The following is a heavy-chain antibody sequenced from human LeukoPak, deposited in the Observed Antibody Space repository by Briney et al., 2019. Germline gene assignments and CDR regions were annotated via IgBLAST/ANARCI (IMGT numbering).Heavy chain of an antibody. D-gene: IGHD1-1*01. CDR3: AKYLEPTAVLMDV. CDR2: ISYEGSIK. J-gene: IGHJ6*02. CDR1: GFTFSSYG. V-gene: IGHV3-30*18. Sequence: GGSLRLSCAASGFTFSSYGMHWVRQAPSKGLEWVAVISYEGSIKYYADSVKGRFTISRDNSKSTLYLQMNSLRGEDTAVYHCAKYLEPTAVLMDVWGQGTTVTVSS.